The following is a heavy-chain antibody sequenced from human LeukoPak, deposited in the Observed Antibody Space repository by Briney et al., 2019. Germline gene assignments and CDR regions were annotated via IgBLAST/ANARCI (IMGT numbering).Heavy chain of an antibody. CDR3: ARDRGYYFDY. Sequence: GRSLRLSCAAFGFTFSSYGMHWVRQAPGKGLEWVAVIWYDGSNKYYADSVKGRFTISRDNSKNTLYLQMNSLRAEDTAVYYCARDRGYYFDYWGQGTLVTVSS. V-gene: IGHV3-33*01. J-gene: IGHJ4*02. D-gene: IGHD3-10*01. CDR1: GFTFSSYG. CDR2: IWYDGSNK.